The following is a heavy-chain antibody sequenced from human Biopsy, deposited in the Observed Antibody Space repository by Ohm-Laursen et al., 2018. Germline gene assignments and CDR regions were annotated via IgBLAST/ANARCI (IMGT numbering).Heavy chain of an antibody. V-gene: IGHV1-69*13. CDR2: IIGIFRTA. J-gene: IGHJ5*02. D-gene: IGHD1/OR15-1a*01. CDR3: ARGGGYNWNNGWFDP. CDR1: GGTFSSSA. Sequence: SVKVSCNASGGTFSSSAITWVRQAPGQGLEWMGGIIGIFRTAHYAQKFQGRVTITADEFMSTAYMELSSLRSEDTAVYYCARGGGYNWNNGWFDPWGQGTLVIVSS.